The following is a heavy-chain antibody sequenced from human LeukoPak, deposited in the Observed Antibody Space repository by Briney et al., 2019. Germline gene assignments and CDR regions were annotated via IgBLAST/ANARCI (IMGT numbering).Heavy chain of an antibody. CDR3: ARDFSYFGDP. Sequence: GGSLRLSCAASGFTFSSYEMNWVRQAPGKGLEWVSYISSSGSTIYYADSVKGRFTISRDNAKNSLYLQMNSLRAEDSAVYYCARDFSYFGDPWGQGTLVTVSS. V-gene: IGHV3-48*03. CDR2: ISSSGSTI. J-gene: IGHJ5*02. D-gene: IGHD3-10*01. CDR1: GFTFSSYE.